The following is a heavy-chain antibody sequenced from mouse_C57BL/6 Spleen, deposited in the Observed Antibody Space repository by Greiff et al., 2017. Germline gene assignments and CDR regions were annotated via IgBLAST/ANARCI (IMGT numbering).Heavy chain of an antibody. J-gene: IGHJ4*01. V-gene: IGHV3-6*01. CDR2: ISYDGSN. D-gene: IGHD2-4*01. CDR1: GYSITSGYY. Sequence: EVQLQQSGPGLVKPSQSLSLTCPVTGYSITSGYYWNWIRQFPGNKLEWMGYISYDGSNNYNPSLKNRTSITRDTSKNQFFLKLNSVTTEDTATYYCARGLIYYDYDGVAMDYWGQGTSVTVSS. CDR3: ARGLIYYDYDGVAMDY.